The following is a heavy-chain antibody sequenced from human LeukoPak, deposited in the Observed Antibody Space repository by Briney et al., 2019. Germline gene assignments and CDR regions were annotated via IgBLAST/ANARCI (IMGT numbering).Heavy chain of an antibody. J-gene: IGHJ4*02. V-gene: IGHV3-21*01. Sequence: PGGSLRLSCAASGFTFSSYSMNWVRQAPGKGLEWVSSISSSSSYIYYADSVKGRFTISRDNAKNSLYLQMNSLRAEDTAVYYCARAPVPHSYGYYFDYWGQGTLVTVSS. D-gene: IGHD5-18*01. CDR1: GFTFSSYS. CDR2: ISSSSSYI. CDR3: ARAPVPHSYGYYFDY.